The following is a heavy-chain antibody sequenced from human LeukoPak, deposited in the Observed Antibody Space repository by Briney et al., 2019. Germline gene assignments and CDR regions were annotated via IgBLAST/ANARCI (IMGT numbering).Heavy chain of an antibody. CDR1: GFTFSNYA. CDR2: ITGSGFST. CDR3: AKDHDSSGYYYQNWFDP. Sequence: PGGSLRLSCAASGFTFSNYAMTWVRQVPGKGLEWVSTITGSGFSTYYADSVKGRFTISRDNSKNTLYLQMNSLTAEDTAVYYCAKDHDSSGYYYQNWFDPWGQGTLVTVSS. J-gene: IGHJ5*02. V-gene: IGHV3-23*01. D-gene: IGHD3-22*01.